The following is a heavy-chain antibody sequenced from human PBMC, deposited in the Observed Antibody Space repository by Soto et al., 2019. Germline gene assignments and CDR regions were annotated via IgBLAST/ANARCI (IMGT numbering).Heavy chain of an antibody. J-gene: IGHJ6*02. Sequence: PGGSLRLSCAASGFTFNAYSMHWVRQAPGKGLEWVSYISVSTTTIYYADSVEGRFTISRDNAKSSLHLQMNSLRDEDTAVYYCVRALALHDYVWGSYRPNYYYYYGLDVWGQGTTVTVSS. V-gene: IGHV3-48*02. D-gene: IGHD3-16*02. CDR2: ISVSTTTI. CDR3: VRALALHDYVWGSYRPNYYYYYGLDV. CDR1: GFTFNAYS.